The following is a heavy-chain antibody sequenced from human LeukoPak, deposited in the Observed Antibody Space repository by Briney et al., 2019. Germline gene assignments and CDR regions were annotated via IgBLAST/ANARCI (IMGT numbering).Heavy chain of an antibody. CDR2: IYYSGST. CDR1: CGSISSRSYY. Sequence: PSETLSLTWTVSCGSISSRSYYWGWIRQPPGKGLEWIGSIYYSGSTYYNPSLKSRVTISVDTSKNQFSLKLSSVTAADTAVYYCAREVIAVAGTNYFDYWGQGTLVTVSS. J-gene: IGHJ4*02. V-gene: IGHV4-39*07. D-gene: IGHD6-19*01. CDR3: AREVIAVAGTNYFDY.